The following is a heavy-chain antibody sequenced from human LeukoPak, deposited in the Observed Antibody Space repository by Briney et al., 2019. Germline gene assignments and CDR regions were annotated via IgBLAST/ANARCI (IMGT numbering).Heavy chain of an antibody. CDR1: GGSISSSNW. V-gene: IGHV4-4*02. CDR3: ARERSYPGLGLDY. J-gene: IGHJ4*02. Sequence: SGTLSLTCAVSGGSISSSNWWSWVRQPPGKGLEWIGEIYHSGSTNYNPSLKSRVTISVDTSKNQFSLKLSSVTAADTAVYYCARERSYPGLGLDYWGQGTLVTVSS. D-gene: IGHD1-26*01. CDR2: IYHSGST.